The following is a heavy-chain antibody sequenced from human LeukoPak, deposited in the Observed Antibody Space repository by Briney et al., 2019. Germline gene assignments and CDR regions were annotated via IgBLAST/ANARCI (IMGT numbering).Heavy chain of an antibody. Sequence: SETLSLTRTVSGGSISSYYWSWIRQPPGKGLEWIGYIYYSGSTNYNPSLKSRVTISVDTSKNQFSLKLSSVTAADTAVYYCARETVITFGGVNYWYFDLWGRGTLVTVSS. CDR1: GGSISSYY. V-gene: IGHV4-59*01. D-gene: IGHD3-16*01. CDR3: ARETVITFGGVNYWYFDL. J-gene: IGHJ2*01. CDR2: IYYSGST.